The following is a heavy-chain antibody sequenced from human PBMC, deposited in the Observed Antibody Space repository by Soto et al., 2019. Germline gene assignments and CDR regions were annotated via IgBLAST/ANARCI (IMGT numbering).Heavy chain of an antibody. CDR1: GGSISSGGYS. CDR2: IYNSGTT. V-gene: IGHV4-30-2*06. J-gene: IGHJ5*02. Sequence: SETLSLTCTVSGGSISSGGYSWSWIRQSPGKGLEWIGHIYNSGTTYYNPSLKSRVTISEDRSKNQFSLKLSSVTAADTAVYYCARGYTSSWYWWFDPWGQGTLVTVSS. D-gene: IGHD6-13*01. CDR3: ARGYTSSWYWWFDP.